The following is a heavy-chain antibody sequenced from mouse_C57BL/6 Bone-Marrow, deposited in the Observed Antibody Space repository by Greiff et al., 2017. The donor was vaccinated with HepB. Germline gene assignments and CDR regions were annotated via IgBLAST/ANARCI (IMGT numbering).Heavy chain of an antibody. CDR2: IYPGSGNT. CDR1: GYTFTDYY. D-gene: IGHD1-1*01. Sequence: VHLVESGAELVRPGASVKLSCKASGYTFTDYYINWVKQRPGQGLEWIARIYPGSGNTYYNEKFKGKATLTAEKSSSTAYMQLSSLTSEDSAVYFCARSRYYGPFAYWGQGTLVTVSA. V-gene: IGHV1-76*01. CDR3: ARSRYYGPFAY. J-gene: IGHJ3*01.